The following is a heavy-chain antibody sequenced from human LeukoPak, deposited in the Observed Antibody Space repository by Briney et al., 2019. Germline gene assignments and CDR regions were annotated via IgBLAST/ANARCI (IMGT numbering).Heavy chain of an antibody. CDR1: GGSFSGYC. CDR2: INHSGST. CDR3: ARGPPITMVRGVTPHYYYYGMDV. D-gene: IGHD3-10*01. J-gene: IGHJ6*04. V-gene: IGHV4-34*01. Sequence: SETLSLTCAVYGGSFSGYCWSWIRQPPGKGLEWIGEINHSGSTNYNPSLKSRVTISVDTSKNQFSLKLSSVTAADTAVYYCARGPPITMVRGVTPHYYYYGMDVWGKGTTVTVSS.